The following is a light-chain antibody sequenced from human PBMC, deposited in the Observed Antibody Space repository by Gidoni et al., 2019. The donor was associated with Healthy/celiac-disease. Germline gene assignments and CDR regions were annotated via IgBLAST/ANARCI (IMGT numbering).Light chain of an antibody. V-gene: IGKV3-20*01. J-gene: IGKJ1*01. CDR3: QQYGSSPPWT. Sequence: EIVLTQSPGTLPLSPGERATLSCRASQSVSSSYLAWYQQKPGQAPRLLIYGASSRATGIPDRFSGSGSGTDFTLTISRLEPEDFAVYYCQQYGSSPPWTFXQXTKVXIK. CDR2: GAS. CDR1: QSVSSSY.